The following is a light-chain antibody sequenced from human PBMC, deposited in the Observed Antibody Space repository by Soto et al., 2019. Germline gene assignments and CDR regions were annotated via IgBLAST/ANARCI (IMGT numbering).Light chain of an antibody. V-gene: IGKV1-39*01. Sequence: DIQMTQSPSSLSASVGDRVTITCRASQSINSYLNWYQQKPGKAPKLLIYAASNLQSGVPSRFSGSGSGTDFTLTISSLQPEDFATYYCQQSYKTPHTFGQGTKLETK. J-gene: IGKJ2*01. CDR1: QSINSY. CDR2: AAS. CDR3: QQSYKTPHT.